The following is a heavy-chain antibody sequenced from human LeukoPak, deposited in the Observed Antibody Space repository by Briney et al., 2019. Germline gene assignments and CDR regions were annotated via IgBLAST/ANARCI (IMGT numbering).Heavy chain of an antibody. CDR1: RFTFSTYW. CDR2: INSDGSST. V-gene: IGHV3-74*01. CDR3: AKASQNYYGSGSYYNVLGDWFDP. J-gene: IGHJ5*02. D-gene: IGHD3-10*01. Sequence: GGSLRLSCAASRFTFSTYWMHWVRQAPGKGLVWVSRINSDGSSTGYADSVKGRFTISRDNAKNTLYLQMNSLRAEDTALYYCAKASQNYYGSGSYYNVLGDWFDPWGQGTLVTVSS.